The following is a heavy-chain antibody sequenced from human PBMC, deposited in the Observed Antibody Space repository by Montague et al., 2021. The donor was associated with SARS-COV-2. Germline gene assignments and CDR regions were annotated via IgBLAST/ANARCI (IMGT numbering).Heavy chain of an antibody. CDR2: ISSSCSTI. Sequence: SLRLSCAAFGFTFSSYEMNWVRQAPGKGLEWVSYISSSCSTIYYXDSXKGRFTISRDNAKNSLYLQLNSLRAEDTAVYYCARGGTYYDFWSGYYNYYYGMDVWGQGTTVTVSS. D-gene: IGHD3-3*01. J-gene: IGHJ6*02. CDR3: ARGGTYYDFWSGYYNYYYGMDV. V-gene: IGHV3-48*03. CDR1: GFTFSSYE.